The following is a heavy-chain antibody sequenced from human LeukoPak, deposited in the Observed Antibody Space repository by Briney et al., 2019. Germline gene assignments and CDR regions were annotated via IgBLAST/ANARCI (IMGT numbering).Heavy chain of an antibody. J-gene: IGHJ6*03. D-gene: IGHD3-10*01. CDR3: ARDRGTYGDYYYYMDV. Sequence: ASVKVSCKASGCTFTGYYMHWVRQAPGQGLEWMGWINPNSGGTNYAQKFQGRVTMTRDTSISTAYMELSRLRSDDTAVYYCARDRGTYGDYYYYMDVWGKGTTVTVSS. CDR2: INPNSGGT. V-gene: IGHV1-2*02. CDR1: GCTFTGYY.